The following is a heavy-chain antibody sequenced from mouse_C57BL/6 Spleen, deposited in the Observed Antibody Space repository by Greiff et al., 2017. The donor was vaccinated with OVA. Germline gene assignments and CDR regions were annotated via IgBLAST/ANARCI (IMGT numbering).Heavy chain of an antibody. CDR1: GFSLTSYG. CDR2: IWSGGST. Sequence: VMLVESGPGLVQPSQSLSITCTVSGFSLTSYGVHWVRQPPGKGLGWLGVIWSGGSTDYNAAFISRLSISKDNSNSQVFFKMNSLQADDTTIYYCAIITTVADYYAMDYWGQGTSVTVST. V-gene: IGHV2-4*01. CDR3: AIITTVADYYAMDY. J-gene: IGHJ4*01. D-gene: IGHD1-2*01.